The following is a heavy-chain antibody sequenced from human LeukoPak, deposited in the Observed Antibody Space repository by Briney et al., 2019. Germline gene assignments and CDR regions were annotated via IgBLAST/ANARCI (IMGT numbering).Heavy chain of an antibody. CDR2: INHSGST. CDR1: GGSFSGYY. J-gene: IGHJ4*02. D-gene: IGHD4-17*01. V-gene: IGHV4-34*01. Sequence: SETLSLTCAVYGGSFSGYYWSWIRQPPGKGLEWIGEINHSGSTNYNPSLKSRVTISVDTSKNQFSLKLSSATAADTAVYYCATDYGVSSFDYWGQGTLVTVSS. CDR3: ATDYGVSSFDY.